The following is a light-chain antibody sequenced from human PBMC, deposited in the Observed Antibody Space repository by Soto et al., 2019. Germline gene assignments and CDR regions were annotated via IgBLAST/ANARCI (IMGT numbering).Light chain of an antibody. CDR3: AVWDDRLNGHV. CDR2: TND. V-gene: IGLV1-44*01. Sequence: QSVLTQPPSASGTPGQTGTISCSGSSSNIGTSSVHWYKHLPGTAPKPLSYTNDQRPSGGPDRFSGSKSGTSASLAISGLHSENEADYYCAVWDDRLNGHVFGAGTKVPVL. J-gene: IGLJ1*01. CDR1: SSNIGTSS.